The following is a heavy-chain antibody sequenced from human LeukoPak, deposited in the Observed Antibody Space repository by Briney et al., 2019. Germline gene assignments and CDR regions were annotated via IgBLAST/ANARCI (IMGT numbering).Heavy chain of an antibody. CDR3: ARPRYPHWYFDL. J-gene: IGHJ2*01. CDR1: GDSISNYY. Sequence: SETLSLTCTVSGDSISNYYWSWIRQPAGKGLEWIGRIYTSGSTNYNPSLKSRVTMSVDTSKNQFSLKLSSVTAADTAVYYCARPRYPHWYFDLWGRGTLVTVSS. V-gene: IGHV4-4*07. CDR2: IYTSGST. D-gene: IGHD3-9*01.